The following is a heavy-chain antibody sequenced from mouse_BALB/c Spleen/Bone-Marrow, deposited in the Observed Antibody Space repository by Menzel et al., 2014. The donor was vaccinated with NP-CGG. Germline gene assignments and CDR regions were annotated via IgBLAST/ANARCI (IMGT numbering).Heavy chain of an antibody. V-gene: IGHV4-2*02. CDR1: GFDFSRYW. CDR2: INPGSSTI. Sequence: EVQLQQSGGGLVQPGGSLNLSCAASGFDFSRYWMSWARQAPGKGQEWIGEINPGSSTINYTPSLKDKFIISRDNAKNTLCLQMSKVRSEDTALDYCARLAVWGAMDYWGQGASVTVSS. D-gene: IGHD2-10*02. CDR3: ARLAVWGAMDY. J-gene: IGHJ4*01.